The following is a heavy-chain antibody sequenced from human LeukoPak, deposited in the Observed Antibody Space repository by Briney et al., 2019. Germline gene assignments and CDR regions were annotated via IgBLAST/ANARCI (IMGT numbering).Heavy chain of an antibody. CDR1: GFSLNNNG. V-gene: IGHV3-21*04. CDR2: ISSTSTYI. J-gene: IGHJ4*02. CDR3: AKDLSGY. Sequence: GGSLRLSCAASGFSLNNNGMNWVRQAPGKGLEWVSSISSTSTYIYYADSVRGRFTISRDNARNSLYLQMNSLGAEDAAVYYCAKDLSGYWGQGTLVTVSS. D-gene: IGHD7-27*01.